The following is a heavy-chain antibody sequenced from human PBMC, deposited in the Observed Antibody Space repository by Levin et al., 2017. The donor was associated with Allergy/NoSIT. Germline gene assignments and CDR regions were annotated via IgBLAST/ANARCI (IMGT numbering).Heavy chain of an antibody. J-gene: IGHJ4*02. CDR2: IYDSGST. V-gene: IGHV4-59*08. D-gene: IGHD6-19*01. Sequence: PSETLSLTCTVSGGSISSYYCSWIRQPPGKGLEWIGYIYDSGSTNYNPSLKSRVTISIDTSKRQFSLKLTSVTAADTAVYYCTRGQWLPSWGQGTLVTVSS. CDR1: GGSISSYY. CDR3: TRGQWLPS.